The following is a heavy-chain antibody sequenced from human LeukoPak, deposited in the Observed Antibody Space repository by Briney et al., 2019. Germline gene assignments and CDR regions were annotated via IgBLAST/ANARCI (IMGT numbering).Heavy chain of an antibody. D-gene: IGHD5-12*01. J-gene: IGHJ4*02. CDR2: IIPIFGTA. CDR3: ARGSQGGGYDYFDY. Sequence: GSSVKVSCKASGGTFSSYAISWVRQAPGQGLEWMGGIIPIFGTANYAQKFQGRVTITADESTSTAYMEQSSLRSEDTAVYYCARGSQGGGYDYFDYWGQGTLVTVSS. CDR1: GGTFSSYA. V-gene: IGHV1-69*01.